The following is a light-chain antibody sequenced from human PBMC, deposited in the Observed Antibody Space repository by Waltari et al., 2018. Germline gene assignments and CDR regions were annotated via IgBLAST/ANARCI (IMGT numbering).Light chain of an antibody. Sequence: DIQMTQSPSTLSASVGDRVTITCRASLGISSRLAWYQQKPGKAPKLLISKASSLESGVPSRFSGSGSGTEFTLTISSLQPDDFATYYCQQYNSYSRSFGQGTKLEIK. J-gene: IGKJ2*01. CDR3: QQYNSYSRS. CDR1: LGISSR. V-gene: IGKV1-5*03. CDR2: KAS.